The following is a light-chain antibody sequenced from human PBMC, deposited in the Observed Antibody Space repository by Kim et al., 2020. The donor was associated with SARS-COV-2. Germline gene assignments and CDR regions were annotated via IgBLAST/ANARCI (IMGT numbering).Light chain of an antibody. CDR1: SSDVGGYDY. J-gene: IGLJ3*02. CDR3: CSYAGSYTWV. CDR2: DVT. Sequence: QSALTQPRSVSGSPGQSVTISCTGSSSDVGGYDYVSWYKHHPGKAPKFMIYDVTKRPSGVADRFSGSKSANTASLTISGLQAEDEADYYCCSYAGSYTWVFGRGTQLTVL. V-gene: IGLV2-11*01.